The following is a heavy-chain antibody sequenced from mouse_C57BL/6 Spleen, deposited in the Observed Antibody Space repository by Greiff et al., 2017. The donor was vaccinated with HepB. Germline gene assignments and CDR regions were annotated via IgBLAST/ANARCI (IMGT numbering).Heavy chain of an antibody. Sequence: VQLQQSGAELARPGASVKLSCKASGYTFTSYGISWVKQRTGQGLEWIGEIYPRSGNTYYNEKFKGKATLTADKSSSTAYMELSSLTSEDSAVYYGARYQYGGSYGYLDVWGTGTTVTVSS. V-gene: IGHV1-81*01. CDR2: IYPRSGNT. CDR1: GYTFTSYG. D-gene: IGHD1-1*01. J-gene: IGHJ1*03. CDR3: ARYQYGGSYGYLDV.